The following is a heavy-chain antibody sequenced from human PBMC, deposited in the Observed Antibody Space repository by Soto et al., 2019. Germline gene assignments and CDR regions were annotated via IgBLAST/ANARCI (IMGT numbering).Heavy chain of an antibody. CDR2: ISGSGGST. D-gene: IGHD6-6*01. Sequence: GGSLRLSCAASGFTFSSYAMSWVRQAPGKGLEWVSAISGSGGSTYYADSVKGRFTISRDNSKNTLYLQMNSLRAEDTAAYYCAKQGSNVVLYYFDYWGQGTLVTVSS. V-gene: IGHV3-23*01. J-gene: IGHJ4*02. CDR1: GFTFSSYA. CDR3: AKQGSNVVLYYFDY.